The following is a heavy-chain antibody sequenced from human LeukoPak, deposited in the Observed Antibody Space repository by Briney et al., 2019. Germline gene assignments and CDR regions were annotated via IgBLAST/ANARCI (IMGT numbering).Heavy chain of an antibody. D-gene: IGHD6-6*01. Sequence: PGGSLRLSCAASGFTFSSYSMNWVRQAPGKGLEWVSSISSSSSYIYYADSVKGRFTISRDNAKNSLYLQMNSLRAEDTAVYYCARVRSSSDYYYYYMDVWGKGTTVTVSS. J-gene: IGHJ6*03. CDR3: ARVRSSSDYYYYYMDV. V-gene: IGHV3-21*01. CDR1: GFTFSSYS. CDR2: ISSSSSYI.